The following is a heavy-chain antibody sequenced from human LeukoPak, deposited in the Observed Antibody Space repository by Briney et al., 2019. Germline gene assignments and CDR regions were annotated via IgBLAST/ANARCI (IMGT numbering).Heavy chain of an antibody. CDR1: GFTFSSYA. CDR2: ISGSGGST. D-gene: IGHD3-22*01. Sequence: GGSLRLSCAASGFTFSSYAMSWVRQAPGKGLEWVSAISGSGGSTYYADSVKGRFTISRDNSKNTLYLQMNSLRAEDTAVYYCANAKGHYYDSSGYFHWGQGTLVTVSS. CDR3: ANAKGHYYDSSGYFH. J-gene: IGHJ4*02. V-gene: IGHV3-23*01.